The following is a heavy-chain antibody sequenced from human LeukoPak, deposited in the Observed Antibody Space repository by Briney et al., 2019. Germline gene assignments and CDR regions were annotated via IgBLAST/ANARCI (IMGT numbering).Heavy chain of an antibody. J-gene: IGHJ4*02. CDR2: IYHSGST. CDR1: GDTVNTRRYY. CDR3: ARRDIVKGGFDY. Sequence: PSETLSLTCPVSGDTVNTRRYYWGWIRQPPWKGLEWIGSIYHSGSTYYEPSLRSRVTISIDTSRNQFSLNLTSVTTADTALYFCARRDIVKGGFDYWGQGTLVTVSS. V-gene: IGHV4-39*01. D-gene: IGHD3-16*02.